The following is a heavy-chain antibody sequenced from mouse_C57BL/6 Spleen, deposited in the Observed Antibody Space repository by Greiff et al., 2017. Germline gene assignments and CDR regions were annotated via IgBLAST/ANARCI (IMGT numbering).Heavy chain of an antibody. CDR2: IDPKSGGT. J-gene: IGHJ3*01. V-gene: IGHV1-72*01. CDR3: ARGGFAY. CDR1: GYTFTSYW. Sequence: VKLQQPGAELVKPGASVKLSCKASGYTFTSYWMHWVKQRPGRGLEWIGRIDPKSGGTKYNEKFKSKTTLTVDKPSSTAYMQLSSLTSEDSAVYYCARGGFAYWGQGTLVTVSA.